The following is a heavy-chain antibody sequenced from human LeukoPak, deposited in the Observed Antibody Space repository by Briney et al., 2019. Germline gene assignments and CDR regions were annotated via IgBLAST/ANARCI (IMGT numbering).Heavy chain of an antibody. V-gene: IGHV3-23*01. D-gene: IGHD1-26*01. Sequence: GGSLRLSCAASGFTFSSYWMSWVRQAPGKGLEWVSTITGNGGTAFYADSVKGRFTISRDNSKNTLYLQMNSLRAEDTAVYYCAKDYSGTYFRGADHWGQGTLVTVSS. CDR3: AKDYSGTYFRGADH. CDR1: GFTFSSYW. J-gene: IGHJ4*02. CDR2: ITGNGGTA.